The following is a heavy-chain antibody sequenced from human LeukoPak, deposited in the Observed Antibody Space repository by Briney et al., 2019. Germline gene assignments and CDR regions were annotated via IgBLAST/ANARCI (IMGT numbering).Heavy chain of an antibody. J-gene: IGHJ4*02. CDR3: AIIPIGRY. Sequence: GGSLRLSCAASGFTFSDYSMNWVRQAPGKELGWVSSISSSSSYIYYADSVKGRFTISRDNAKNSLYLQMNSLRAEDTAVYYCAIIPIGRYWGQGTLVTVSS. CDR2: ISSSSSYI. V-gene: IGHV3-21*01. CDR1: GFTFSDYS. D-gene: IGHD5-24*01.